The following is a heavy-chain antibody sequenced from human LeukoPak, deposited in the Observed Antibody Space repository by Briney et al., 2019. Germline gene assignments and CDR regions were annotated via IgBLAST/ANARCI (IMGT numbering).Heavy chain of an antibody. Sequence: GGSLRLSCAASGFTFSSYAMSWVRQAPGKGLEWVSAISGSGGSPYYADSVKGRFTISRDNSKNTLYLQMNSLRAEDTAVYYCAKRTFEYSSSSGYYYYMDVWGKGTTVTVSS. CDR3: AKRTFEYSSSSGYYYYMDV. J-gene: IGHJ6*03. CDR2: ISGSGGSP. V-gene: IGHV3-23*01. CDR1: GFTFSSYA. D-gene: IGHD6-6*01.